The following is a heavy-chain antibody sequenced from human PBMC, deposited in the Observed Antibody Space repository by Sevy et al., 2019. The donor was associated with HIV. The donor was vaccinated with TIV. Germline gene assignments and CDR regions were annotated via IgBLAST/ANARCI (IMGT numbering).Heavy chain of an antibody. CDR1: GFTFSSYA. V-gene: IGHV3-23*01. J-gene: IGHJ4*02. CDR2: ISGSGGST. Sequence: GGSLRLSCAASGFTFSSYAMSWVRQAPGKGLEWVSAISGSGGSTYYADSVKGRFTISRDNSKTTLYLQMNSLRAEDTAVYYCAKDYGSGSYFFDYWGQGTLVTVSS. CDR3: AKDYGSGSYFFDY. D-gene: IGHD3-10*01.